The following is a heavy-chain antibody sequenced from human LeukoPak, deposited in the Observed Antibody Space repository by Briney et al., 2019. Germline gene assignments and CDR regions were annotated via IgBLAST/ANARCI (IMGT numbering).Heavy chain of an antibody. CDR1: GFTFSSYA. V-gene: IGHV3-23*01. Sequence: GGSLRLSCAASGFTFSSYAMTWVRRAPGKGLEWVSGISGSAGNTNYADSVKGRFTISRDNSKNTLYLQMNSLRAEDTAVYYCAKDQEAQQWLRGGYFDNWGQGTLVTVSS. D-gene: IGHD5-18*01. CDR2: ISGSAGNT. J-gene: IGHJ4*02. CDR3: AKDQEAQQWLRGGYFDN.